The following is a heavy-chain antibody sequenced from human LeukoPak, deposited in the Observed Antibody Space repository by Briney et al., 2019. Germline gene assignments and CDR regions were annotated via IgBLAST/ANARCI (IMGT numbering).Heavy chain of an antibody. J-gene: IGHJ6*03. CDR3: ARGLSPVGYYYYYMDV. CDR1: GGSFSSYA. Sequence: GASVKVSCKASGGSFSSYAISWVRQAPGQGLEWMGWIIPIFGTANYAQKFQGRVTITADKSTSTAYMELSSLRSEDTAVYYCARGLSPVGYYYYYMDVWGKGTTVTVSS. CDR2: IIPIFGTA. V-gene: IGHV1-69*06.